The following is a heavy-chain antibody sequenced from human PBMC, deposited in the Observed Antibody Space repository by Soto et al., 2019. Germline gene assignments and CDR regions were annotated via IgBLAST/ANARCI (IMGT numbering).Heavy chain of an antibody. D-gene: IGHD3-3*01. CDR1: GGTFSSYA. V-gene: IGHV1-69*13. CDR3: AVSFFYYYYYGMDV. J-gene: IGHJ6*02. Sequence: GAXVKVSCKASGGTFSSYAISWVRQAPGQGLEWMGGIIPIFGTANYAQKFQGRVTITADESTSTAYMELSSLRSEDTAVYYCAVSFFYYYYYGMDVWGQGTTVTVSS. CDR2: IIPIFGTA.